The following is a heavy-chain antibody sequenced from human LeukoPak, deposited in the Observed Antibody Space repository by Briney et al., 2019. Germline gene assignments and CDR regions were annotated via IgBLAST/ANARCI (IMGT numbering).Heavy chain of an antibody. CDR2: ILGSGRSA. CDR1: GFTFNNYA. J-gene: IGHJ4*02. Sequence: GASLRLSCAASGFTFNNYAMSWVRQAPGKGLEWVSAILGSGRSAYYADSVKGRFTISRDNSKNSLFLQMNSLRVKDAALYYCSKWGDYDVLTGYYDSDFWGQGTLVTVSA. D-gene: IGHD3-9*01. CDR3: SKWGDYDVLTGYYDSDF. V-gene: IGHV3-23*01.